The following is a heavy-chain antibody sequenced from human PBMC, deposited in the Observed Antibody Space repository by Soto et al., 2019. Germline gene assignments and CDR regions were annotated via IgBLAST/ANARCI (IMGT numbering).Heavy chain of an antibody. V-gene: IGHV1-18*01. CDR3: AMVDVYVTPSPQDV. CDR1: GYSFTRYG. Sequence: ASVKVXCXASGYSFTRYGIGWARQAPGQGLEWMGWINAYNGNTNYAQNLQGRLTLTTDTSTTTAYMELRSLRSNDTAIYYCAMVDVYVTPSPQDVWGQGTTVTVSS. J-gene: IGHJ6*02. CDR2: INAYNGNT. D-gene: IGHD3-16*01.